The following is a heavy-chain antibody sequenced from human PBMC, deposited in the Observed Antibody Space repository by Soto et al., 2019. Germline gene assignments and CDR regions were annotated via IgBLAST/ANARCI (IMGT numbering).Heavy chain of an antibody. CDR1: GFNLSSYG. CDR3: ATRLSVSYGPLFDQ. D-gene: IGHD3-16*01. V-gene: IGHV3-48*03. CDR2: ILHSGDII. J-gene: IGHJ4*02. Sequence: EVQLEESGGGLVQPGGSLRLACEGSGFNLSSYGLNWVGQAPGKGLEWLSFILHSGDIIYYADSVKGRFTISRDNAKNLLYLHMNTLRVEDTAIYYCATRLSVSYGPLFDQWGQGTLVTVSS.